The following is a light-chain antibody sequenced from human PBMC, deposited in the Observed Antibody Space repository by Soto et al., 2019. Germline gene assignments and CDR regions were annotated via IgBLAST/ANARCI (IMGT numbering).Light chain of an antibody. CDR2: KAS. Sequence: DIQMTQSPSTLSASVGERVTITCRASQSVSTLLAWYQQKPGKAPKLLIYKASTLESGVPSRFSGSGSGTEFTLTITSLQPDDFATYYCQQYNRYSPWAVGQGTKVDIK. V-gene: IGKV1-5*03. J-gene: IGKJ1*01. CDR1: QSVSTL. CDR3: QQYNRYSPWA.